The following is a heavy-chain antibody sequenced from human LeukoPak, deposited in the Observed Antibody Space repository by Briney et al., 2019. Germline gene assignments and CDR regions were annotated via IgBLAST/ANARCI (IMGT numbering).Heavy chain of an antibody. D-gene: IGHD6-13*01. CDR3: ARDAGSSWYWGALDM. Sequence: GGSQRLSCVASGFTFSSYDMNWVRQAPGKGLEWVSYISARSTIIYYADSVKGQFTVSRDEAKNSMYLQMNSLRDEDTAIYYCARDAGSSWYWGALDMWGQGTVVIVSS. CDR2: ISARSTII. CDR1: GFTFSSYD. J-gene: IGHJ3*02. V-gene: IGHV3-48*02.